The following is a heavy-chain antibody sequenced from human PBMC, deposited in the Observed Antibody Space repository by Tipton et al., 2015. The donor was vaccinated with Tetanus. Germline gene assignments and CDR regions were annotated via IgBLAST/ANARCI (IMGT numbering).Heavy chain of an antibody. V-gene: IGHV5-51*01. CDR3: ARLPKHYSASGST. CDR2: IYPGDSDT. Sequence: VQLVQSGAEVKKPGESLKISCKGSGYTFTNYWIGWVRQMPGKGLEWMGIIYPGDSDTRYSPSFQGQVTISADKSITTAYLQWSSLRASDTAIYFCARLPKHYSASGSTWGQGTLVTVSS. CDR1: GYTFTNYW. J-gene: IGHJ5*02. D-gene: IGHD3-10*01.